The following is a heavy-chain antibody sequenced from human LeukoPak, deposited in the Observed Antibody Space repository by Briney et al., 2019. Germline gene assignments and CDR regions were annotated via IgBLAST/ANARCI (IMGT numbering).Heavy chain of an antibody. V-gene: IGHV3-23*01. CDR3: AKDPTIYDSSGG. J-gene: IGHJ4*02. CDR1: GFTFSSYA. D-gene: IGHD3-22*01. Sequence: GGSLRLSCAASGFTFSSYAMSWVRQAPGKGLEWVSAISGSGGSTYYADSVKGRVTISRDNSKNTLYLQMNSLRAEDTAVYYCAKDPTIYDSSGGWGQGTLVTVSS. CDR2: ISGSGGST.